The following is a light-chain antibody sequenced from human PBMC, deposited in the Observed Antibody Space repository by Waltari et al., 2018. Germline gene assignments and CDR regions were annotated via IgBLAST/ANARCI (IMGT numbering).Light chain of an antibody. CDR3: ASWDDSLSVGV. J-gene: IGLJ3*02. Sequence: QSVLTQPPSASGTPGQRVTISCSGSISNLGTNYVYWYQQFPGTAPKLLVQRNNPRPSVFPDRFSGSKSCTSASLAISGLRSEDEADYYCASWDDSLSVGVFGGGTKLTVL. V-gene: IGLV1-47*01. CDR1: ISNLGTNY. CDR2: RNN.